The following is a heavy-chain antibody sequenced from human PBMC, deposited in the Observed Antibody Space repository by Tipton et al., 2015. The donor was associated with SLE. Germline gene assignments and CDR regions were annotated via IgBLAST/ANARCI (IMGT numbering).Heavy chain of an antibody. CDR3: AVGQPSSSWYGGDY. Sequence: QLVQSGAEVKKPGASVKVSCKASGYTFTSYDINWVRQTTGQGLEWMGWMNPNSGNTGYAQKFQGRVTMTRNTSISTAYMELSSLRSEDTAVYYCAVGQPSSSWYGGDYWGQGTLVTVSS. CDR1: GYTFTSYD. CDR2: MNPNSGNT. D-gene: IGHD6-13*01. J-gene: IGHJ4*02. V-gene: IGHV1-8*01.